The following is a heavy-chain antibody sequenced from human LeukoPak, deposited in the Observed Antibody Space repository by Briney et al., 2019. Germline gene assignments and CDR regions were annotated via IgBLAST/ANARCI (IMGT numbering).Heavy chain of an antibody. J-gene: IGHJ3*02. V-gene: IGHV3-23*01. Sequence: RAGGSLRLSCAASGFIFSNYAMTWVRQGPGKGLEWVSTISGGDDTTTYGDSVKGRFTISRDNAKNSLYLQMNSLRAEDTAVYYCARDSGNYLDAFDIWGQGTMVTVSS. CDR2: ISGGDDTT. CDR3: ARDSGNYLDAFDI. D-gene: IGHD1-7*01. CDR1: GFIFSNYA.